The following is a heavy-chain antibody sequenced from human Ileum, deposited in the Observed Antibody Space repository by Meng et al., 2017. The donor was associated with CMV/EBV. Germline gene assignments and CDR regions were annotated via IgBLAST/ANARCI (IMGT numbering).Heavy chain of an antibody. CDR2: ITPYNGKT. CDR1: GYTFITFG. D-gene: IGHD2/OR15-2a*01. CDR3: AREEVSAYAST. Sequence: QVELVQSGTAVKKPGASVKVSCKASGYTFITFGITWVRQAPGQGLEWMGWITPYNGKTDYAQRLQNRVTMTTDTSTNTVYMELRSLRSDDTAVYYCAREEVSAYASTWGQGTLVTVSS. V-gene: IGHV1-18*01. J-gene: IGHJ5*02.